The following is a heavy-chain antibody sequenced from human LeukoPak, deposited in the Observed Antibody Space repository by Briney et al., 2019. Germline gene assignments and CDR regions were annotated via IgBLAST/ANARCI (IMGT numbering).Heavy chain of an antibody. Sequence: PGGSLRLSCAASGFTSSSYGMHWVRQAPGKGLEWVAVIWYDGSNKYYADSVKGRFTISRDNSKDTLYLQMNSLRAEDTAVYYCARVPYPYYYGSGQALNAFDIWGQGTMVTVSS. V-gene: IGHV3-33*01. J-gene: IGHJ3*02. CDR1: GFTSSSYG. CDR3: ARVPYPYYYGSGQALNAFDI. CDR2: IWYDGSNK. D-gene: IGHD3-10*01.